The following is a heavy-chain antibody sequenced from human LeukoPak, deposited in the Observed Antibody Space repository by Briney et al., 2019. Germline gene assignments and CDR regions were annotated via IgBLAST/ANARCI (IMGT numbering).Heavy chain of an antibody. D-gene: IGHD6-19*01. CDR3: ARRVRSPVSLAVAGTPLGGDYFDY. V-gene: IGHV3-30*02. CDR1: GFTFSSYG. J-gene: IGHJ4*02. Sequence: PGGSLRLSCAASGFTFSSYGMHWVRQAPGKGLEWVAFIRYDGSNKYYADSVKGRFTISRDNSKNTLYLQMNSLRAEDTAVYYCARRVRSPVSLAVAGTPLGGDYFDYWGQGTLVTVSS. CDR2: IRYDGSNK.